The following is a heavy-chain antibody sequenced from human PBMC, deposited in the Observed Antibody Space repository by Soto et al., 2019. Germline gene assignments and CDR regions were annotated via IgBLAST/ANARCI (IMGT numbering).Heavy chain of an antibody. D-gene: IGHD1-1*01. J-gene: IGHJ4*02. V-gene: IGHV4-30-2*01. CDR3: TRGSGARLSLLYFDT. CDR2: VYHRAST. Sequence: ASETLSLTCAVSRASMTTGGFSWTWVRQPPGGGLEWIGHVYHRASTQYNPSLKGRGSIPVDTSRSLFSLRLTSLTAADTSVYFCTRGSGARLSLLYFDTWGQGTPVTVSS. CDR1: RASMTTGGFS.